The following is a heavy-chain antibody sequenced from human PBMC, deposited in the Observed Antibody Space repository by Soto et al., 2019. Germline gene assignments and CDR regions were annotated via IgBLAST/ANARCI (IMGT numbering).Heavy chain of an antibody. CDR1: GFTFSIYP. CDR2: CSGSGGTT. D-gene: IGHD3-3*01. Sequence: GGSLRLSCVASGFTFSIYPMSWVRQAPGEGLQWVSTCSGSGGTTYYADSVKGRFSVSRDNSKNTLYLQMKSLRVDDTAVYYCAKVDYFDFWSGSWFDPWGQGTLVTVPS. CDR3: AKVDYFDFWSGSWFDP. J-gene: IGHJ5*02. V-gene: IGHV3-23*01.